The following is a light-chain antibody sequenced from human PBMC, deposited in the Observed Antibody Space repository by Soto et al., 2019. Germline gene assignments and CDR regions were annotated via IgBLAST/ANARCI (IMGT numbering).Light chain of an antibody. Sequence: EVVMTQSPATLSASPGERATLSCRASQSISNNLAWYQQKPGQSPRLLISGASTRATGIPTRFSGSGSGTEFTLTISSLQSEDFAVYYCQEYNNWPPWTFGQGTRVEIK. CDR3: QEYNNWPPWT. CDR2: GAS. CDR1: QSISNN. J-gene: IGKJ1*01. V-gene: IGKV3-15*01.